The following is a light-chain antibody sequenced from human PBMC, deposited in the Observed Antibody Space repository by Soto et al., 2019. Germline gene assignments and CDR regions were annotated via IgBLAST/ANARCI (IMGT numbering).Light chain of an antibody. J-gene: IGLJ1*01. CDR3: CSYAGISTYV. CDR2: EVS. Sequence: QSALTQPASVSGSPGQSITISCTGTSSDVGSYNLVSWYQQHPGKAPKVMIYEVSKRPSGVPNRFSGSKSGNTASLTISGLQAEDEADYYCCSYAGISTYVSGTGTKVTVL. V-gene: IGLV2-23*02. CDR1: SSDVGSYNL.